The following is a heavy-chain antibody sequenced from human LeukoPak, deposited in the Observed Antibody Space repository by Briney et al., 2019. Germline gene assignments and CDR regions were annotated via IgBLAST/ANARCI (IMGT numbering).Heavy chain of an antibody. V-gene: IGHV1-8*03. CDR2: MDPQRGTT. D-gene: IGHD3-10*01. CDR1: GYIFTNSD. J-gene: IGHJ4*02. CDR3: ARGQLLWFGELLRWNY. Sequence: ASVKVSCKASGYIFTNSDINWVRQAPGQGLEWVGWMDPQRGTTAYAQRVQGRVILTRNTSISTAYMELSSLKSEDTAVYYCARGQLLWFGELLRWNYWGQGTLVTVSS.